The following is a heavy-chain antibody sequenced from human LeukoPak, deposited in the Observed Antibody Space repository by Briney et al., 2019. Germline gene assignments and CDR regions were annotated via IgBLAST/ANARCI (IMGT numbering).Heavy chain of an antibody. CDR2: INPNSGGT. J-gene: IGHJ4*02. V-gene: IGHV1-2*02. CDR3: VSGSRSHYSAWAY. Sequence: ASVKVSCKASGYTFTDYYIHWVRQAPGQGLEWMGWINPNSGGTDYAQKFQGRVTMTRDMSITTAYMELTSLKSDDTAFYYYVSGSRSHYSAWAYWGQGTLVTVSS. D-gene: IGHD1-26*01. CDR1: GYTFTDYY.